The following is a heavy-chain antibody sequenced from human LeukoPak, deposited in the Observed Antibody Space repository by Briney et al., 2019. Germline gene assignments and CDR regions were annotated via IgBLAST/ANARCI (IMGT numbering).Heavy chain of an antibody. Sequence: GGSLRLSCAASGFTFSGHNMNWVRQAPGKGLEWVAVISYDGSNEYYADSVKGRFTISRDNSKNTLYLQMNSLRAEDTAVYYCKKDKSGGEDPPVVRGVDYWGQGTLVTVSS. CDR3: KKDKSGGEDPPVVRGVDY. D-gene: IGHD3-16*01. J-gene: IGHJ4*02. V-gene: IGHV3-30*18. CDR2: ISYDGSNE. CDR1: GFTFSGHN.